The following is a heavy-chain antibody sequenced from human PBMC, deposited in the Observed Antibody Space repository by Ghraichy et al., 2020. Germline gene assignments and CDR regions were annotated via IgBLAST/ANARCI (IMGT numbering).Heavy chain of an antibody. CDR2: ISGSGGST. J-gene: IGHJ5*02. CDR3: AKVSFDP. CDR1: GFTFSSYG. Sequence: GGSLRLSCTTSGFTFSSYGMSWVRQAPGKGLEWVSAISGSGGSTYYADSVKGRFTISRDNSKNTLSLQMNSLRAEDRAVYYCAKVSFDPWGQGTLVTVSS. V-gene: IGHV3-23*01.